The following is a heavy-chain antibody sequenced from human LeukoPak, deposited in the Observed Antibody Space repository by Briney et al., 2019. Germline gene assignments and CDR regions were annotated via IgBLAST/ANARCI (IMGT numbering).Heavy chain of an antibody. CDR1: GYTFTGYY. V-gene: IGHV1-2*02. CDR3: ATKASYDSSGYYYVSLDY. Sequence: ASVKVSCKAFGYTFTGYYMHWVRQAPGQGLEWMGWINPNSGGTNYAQKFQGRVTMTRDTSISTAYMELSRLRSDDTAVYYCATKASYDSSGYYYVSLDYWGQGTLVTVSS. J-gene: IGHJ4*02. D-gene: IGHD3-22*01. CDR2: INPNSGGT.